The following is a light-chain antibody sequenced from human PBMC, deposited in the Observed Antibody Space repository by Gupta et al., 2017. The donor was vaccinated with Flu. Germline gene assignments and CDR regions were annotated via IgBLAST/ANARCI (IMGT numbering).Light chain of an antibody. CDR1: ISDVGGYNS. J-gene: IGLJ2*01. CDR3: SAVTTSSTLV. V-gene: IGLV2-14*03. CDR2: DVT. Sequence: SALPQPASVSGSPRPSITISSTGTISDVGGYNSVSWYQQHPGKVLILMIYDVTNRPTGVPNRFSDSKSGNAASLTISGLQDEDEADYYVSAVTTSSTLVFGGGTKLTVL.